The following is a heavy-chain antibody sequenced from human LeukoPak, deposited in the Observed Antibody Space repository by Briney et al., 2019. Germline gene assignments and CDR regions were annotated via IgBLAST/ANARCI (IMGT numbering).Heavy chain of an antibody. Sequence: ASVKVSCKASGYTFTGYYIHWVRQAPGQGLEWMGWINPNSGGTNYVQTSQGRVTMTMDTSISTTYMELTRLRYDDTAVYYCARSRSIMVSGRFGWLDPWGQGTRVTVSS. D-gene: IGHD3/OR15-3a*01. V-gene: IGHV1-2*02. CDR3: ARSRSIMVSGRFGWLDP. J-gene: IGHJ5*02. CDR2: INPNSGGT. CDR1: GYTFTGYY.